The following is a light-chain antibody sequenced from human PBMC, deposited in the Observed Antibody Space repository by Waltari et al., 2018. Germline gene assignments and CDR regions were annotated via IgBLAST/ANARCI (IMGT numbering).Light chain of an antibody. CDR1: PSVSSTY. CDR2: AAS. J-gene: IGKJ4*01. Sequence: EVVLTQSPGTLSLSPGERATLSCRASPSVSSTYLAWYQQKPGQAPRLLIYAASSRATGIPDRFSGSGSGTAFTLTISRLEPEDVAVYYCQLYGGSPTLSFGGGTKVEIK. V-gene: IGKV3-20*01. CDR3: QLYGGSPTLS.